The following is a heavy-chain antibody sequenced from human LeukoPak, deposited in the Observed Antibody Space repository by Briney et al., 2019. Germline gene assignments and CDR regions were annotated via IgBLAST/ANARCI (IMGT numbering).Heavy chain of an antibody. CDR3: AKDFKGYYYYGMDV. CDR2: ISGSGGST. Sequence: GGSLRLSCAASGFTFSAYAMSWVRQAPGKGLEWVSAISGSGGSTYYADSVKGRFTISRDNSKNTLYLQMNSLRAEDTAVYYCAKDFKGYYYYGMDVWGQGTTVTVSS. J-gene: IGHJ6*02. V-gene: IGHV3-23*01. CDR1: GFTFSAYA.